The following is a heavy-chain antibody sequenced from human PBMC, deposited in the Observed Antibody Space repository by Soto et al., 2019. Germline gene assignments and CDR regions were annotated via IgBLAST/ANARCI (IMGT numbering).Heavy chain of an antibody. D-gene: IGHD6-19*01. Sequence: QVKLVQSGAELKKPGASVKVSCKASGYTFSSYGMSWVRQAPGQGLEWMGWVSANNGHTNYAQKFQGRVLMTTDTSATTVYMELRSLTSDDMAVYYCARDAWAGYSSGWYNYWGQGTLVIVSS. CDR3: ARDAWAGYSSGWYNY. V-gene: IGHV1-18*03. J-gene: IGHJ4*02. CDR1: GYTFSSYG. CDR2: VSANNGHT.